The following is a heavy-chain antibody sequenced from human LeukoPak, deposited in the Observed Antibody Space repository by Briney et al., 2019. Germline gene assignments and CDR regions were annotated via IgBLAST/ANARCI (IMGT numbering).Heavy chain of an antibody. CDR3: ARAGYYYDSSGYYEPLDY. D-gene: IGHD3-22*01. J-gene: IGHJ4*02. CDR1: GGTFSSYA. V-gene: IGHV1-69*05. CDR2: IIPIFGTA. Sequence: KPGSSVKVSCKASGGTFSSYAISWVRQAPGQGLEWMGRIIPIFGTANYAQKLQGRVTMTTDTSTSTAYMELRSLGSDDTAVYYCARAGYYYDSSGYYEPLDYWGQGTLVTVSS.